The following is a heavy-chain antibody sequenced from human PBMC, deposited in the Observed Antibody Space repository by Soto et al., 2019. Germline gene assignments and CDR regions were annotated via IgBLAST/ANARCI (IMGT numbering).Heavy chain of an antibody. J-gene: IGHJ4*02. CDR1: GDSISGGGYY. V-gene: IGHV4-31*03. D-gene: IGHD3-16*01. CDR3: ARDAVRWGPGGYVDY. CDR2: IYYTGSS. Sequence: QVQLLESGPGLVKPSQTLSLTCTVSGDSISGGGYYWSWIRQHPGQGLEWIGHIYYTGSSYYNPSLQSRVAISLDTSKNQFSLRLSSVTAVDTAVYYCARDAVRWGPGGYVDYWGQGTLVTVSS.